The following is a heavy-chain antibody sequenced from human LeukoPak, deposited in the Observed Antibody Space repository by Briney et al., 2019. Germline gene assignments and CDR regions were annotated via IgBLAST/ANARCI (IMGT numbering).Heavy chain of an antibody. Sequence: GGSLRLSCAASGFTFSSYAMSWVRQAPGKGLEWVSAISGHGGATYYADSVKGRFTISRDNSKNTLYLQMNSLRADDTAVYYCAKVGLGSFCRATGCSGYWGQGTLVTVSS. CDR3: AKVGLGSFCRATGCSGY. CDR2: ISGHGGAT. D-gene: IGHD2-2*01. V-gene: IGHV3-23*01. J-gene: IGHJ4*02. CDR1: GFTFSSYA.